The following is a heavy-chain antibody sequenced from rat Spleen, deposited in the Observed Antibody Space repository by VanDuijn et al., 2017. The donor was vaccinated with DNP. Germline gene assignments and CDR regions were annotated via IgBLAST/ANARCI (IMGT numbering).Heavy chain of an antibody. V-gene: IGHV4-2*01. Sequence: EVKLVESGGGLVQPGKSLKLSCAASGFNFSNYYMAWVRQAPGKGLEWIGEINKDSSPINYTPSLKEKITISRDNAQNTLYLQMSELGSEDTAIYYCAKGPNYGGWSDYFDYWGQGVMVTVSS. CDR3: AKGPNYGGWSDYFDY. D-gene: IGHD1-11*01. CDR1: GFNFSNYY. J-gene: IGHJ2*01. CDR2: INKDSSPI.